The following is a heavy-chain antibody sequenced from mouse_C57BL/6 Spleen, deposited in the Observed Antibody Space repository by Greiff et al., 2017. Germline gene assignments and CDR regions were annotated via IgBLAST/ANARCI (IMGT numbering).Heavy chain of an antibody. CDR2: IHPNSGSA. Sequence: QVQLQQPGAELVTPGASVKLSCTASGYTFTSYWMHWVMQTPGQGLEWIGMIHPNSGSANYNEKFKSKATLTVDKSSSTAYMQLSSLTSEDSAVYYCASYYSNYGYWGQGTTLTVSS. V-gene: IGHV1-64*01. CDR1: GYTFTSYW. CDR3: ASYYSNYGY. J-gene: IGHJ2*01. D-gene: IGHD2-5*01.